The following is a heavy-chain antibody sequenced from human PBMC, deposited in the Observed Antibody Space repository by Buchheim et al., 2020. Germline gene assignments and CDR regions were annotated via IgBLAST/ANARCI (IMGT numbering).Heavy chain of an antibody. V-gene: IGHV4-31*03. J-gene: IGHJ2*01. CDR3: ARDQGGYVWYFDL. Sequence: QVQLQESGPGLVKPSQTLSLTCTVSGGSISSGGYYWNWIRLVPGKGLQWIGHTYNSGTTYYNPSLQGRVTISVDTSENQFSLKLSSVTAADTAVYYCARDQGGYVWYFDLWGRGSL. CDR2: TYNSGTT. D-gene: IGHD5-12*01. CDR1: GGSISSGGYY.